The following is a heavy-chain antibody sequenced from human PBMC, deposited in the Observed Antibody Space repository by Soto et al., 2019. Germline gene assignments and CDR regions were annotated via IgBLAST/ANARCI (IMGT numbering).Heavy chain of an antibody. CDR2: INPSGGST. CDR1: GYTFTSYY. V-gene: IGHV1-46*01. J-gene: IGHJ4*02. D-gene: IGHD6-13*01. Sequence: QVQLVQSGAEVKKPGASVKVSCKASGYTFTSYYMHWGRQAPGQGLEWMGIINPSGGSTSYAQKFQGRVTMTRDTSTRTVYMELSSLRSEDTAVYYCARDPSSSWSGVYWGQGTLVTVSS. CDR3: ARDPSSSWSGVY.